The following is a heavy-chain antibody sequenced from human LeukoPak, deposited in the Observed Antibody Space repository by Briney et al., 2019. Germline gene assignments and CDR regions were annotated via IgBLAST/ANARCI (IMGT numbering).Heavy chain of an antibody. V-gene: IGHV4-4*07. CDR2: IYTSGST. CDR1: GGSISSYY. CDR3: ARSSNGYYYDSSGYYHDAFDI. J-gene: IGHJ3*02. D-gene: IGHD3-22*01. Sequence: PSETLSLTCTVSGGSISSYYWSWIRQPAGKGLEWIGRIYTSGSTNYNPSLKSRVTMSVDTSKNQFSLKLSSVTAADTAVYYCARSSNGYYYDSSGYYHDAFDIWGQGTMVTVSS.